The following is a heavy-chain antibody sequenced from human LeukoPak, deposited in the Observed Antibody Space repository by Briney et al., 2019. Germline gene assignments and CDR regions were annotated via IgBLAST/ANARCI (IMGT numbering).Heavy chain of an antibody. D-gene: IGHD7-27*01. CDR1: XXXFSXYG. V-gene: IGHV3-33*01. Sequence: PGGXXRLSCXXSXXXFSXYGXXWVRQTPGKGLEWVAVIVNDGSEKYYADSVKGRFTISRDNPRNTLFLQMNSLRAEDTAVYYCARDSITGDNSFDYWGQGTLVTVSS. J-gene: IGHJ4*02. CDR2: IVNDGSEK. CDR3: ARDSITGDNSFDY.